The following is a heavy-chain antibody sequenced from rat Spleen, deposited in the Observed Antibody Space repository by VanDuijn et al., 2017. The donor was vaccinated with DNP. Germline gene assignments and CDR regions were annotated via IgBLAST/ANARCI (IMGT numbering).Heavy chain of an antibody. CDR1: GFTFSDYY. V-gene: IGHV5-22*01. D-gene: IGHD1-4*01. J-gene: IGHJ2*01. CDR2: ITYDGSST. Sequence: EVQLVESGGGSVQPGGSLKLSCAGSGFTFSDYYMAWVRQAPTKGLEWVAYITYDGSSTYYGDSVKGRFTISRDNAKSTLYLQMNSLRSEDMATYYCARHVLPLRVWDYWGQGIMVTVSS. CDR3: ARHVLPLRVWDY.